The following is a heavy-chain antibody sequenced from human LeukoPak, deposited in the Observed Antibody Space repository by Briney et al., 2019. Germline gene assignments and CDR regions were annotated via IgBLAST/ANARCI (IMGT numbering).Heavy chain of an antibody. CDR3: ASALSYYGPFDY. Sequence: GRSLRLSCAASGFTFSSYGMHWVRQAPGKGLQWGAVISYDGSNKYYADSVKARFTISRDNSRKTLYLQMNSLRAEDTAVYYCASALSYYGPFDYWGQGTLVTVSS. V-gene: IGHV3-30*03. D-gene: IGHD3-10*01. CDR2: ISYDGSNK. J-gene: IGHJ4*02. CDR1: GFTFSSYG.